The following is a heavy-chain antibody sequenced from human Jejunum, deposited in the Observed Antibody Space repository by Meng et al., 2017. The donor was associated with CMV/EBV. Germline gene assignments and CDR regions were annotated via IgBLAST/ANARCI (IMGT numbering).Heavy chain of an antibody. CDR2: IYYSGRT. CDR3: ARTQDCSSTSCYTGVDP. J-gene: IGHJ5*02. V-gene: IGHV4-30-4*08. CDR1: SISSGDYY. D-gene: IGHD2-2*01. Sequence: SISSGDYYWSWIRQPPGKGLEWMGFIYYSGRTYYNPSLASRLTISVDTSNNQFSLTLSSVTAADTAVYYCARTQDCSSTSCYTGVDPWGQGTLVTVSS.